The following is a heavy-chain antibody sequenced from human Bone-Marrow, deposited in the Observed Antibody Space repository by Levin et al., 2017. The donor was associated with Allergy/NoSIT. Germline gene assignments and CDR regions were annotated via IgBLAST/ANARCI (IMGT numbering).Heavy chain of an antibody. CDR3: ARNYYDSSGYYSGGWFDP. Sequence: GESLKISCAASGFTFSSYAMHWVRQAPGKGLEWVAVISYDGSNKYYADSVKGRFTISRDNSKNTLYLQMNSLRAEDTAVYYCARNYYDSSGYYSGGWFDPWGQGTLVTVSS. J-gene: IGHJ5*02. V-gene: IGHV3-30-3*01. CDR1: GFTFSSYA. D-gene: IGHD3-22*01. CDR2: ISYDGSNK.